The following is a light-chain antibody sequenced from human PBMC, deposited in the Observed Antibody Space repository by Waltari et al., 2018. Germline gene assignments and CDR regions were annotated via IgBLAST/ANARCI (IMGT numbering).Light chain of an antibody. CDR3: HVWHPHVDPGV. CDR1: NIGTYS. V-gene: IGLV3-21*04. CDR2: YDR. J-gene: IGLJ1*01. Sequence: SYVVTQPPSVSVAPGETATITCGGDNIGTYSVHWYQQKAVQAPVLVIFYDRDRPSGIPDRFSGSNSGNTATLTISRVEAGDEARYYCHVWHPHVDPGVFGTGTEVTVL.